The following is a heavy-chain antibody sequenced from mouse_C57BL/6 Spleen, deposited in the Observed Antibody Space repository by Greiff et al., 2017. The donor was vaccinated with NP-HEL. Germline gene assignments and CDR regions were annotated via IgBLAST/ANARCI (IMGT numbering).Heavy chain of an antibody. CDR3: ALITTVEDYYAMDY. CDR1: GYTFTSYW. D-gene: IGHD1-1*01. V-gene: IGHV1-69*01. CDR2: IDPSDSYT. Sequence: VKLMESGAELVMPGASVKLSCKASGYTFTSYWMHWVKQRPGQGLEWIGEIDPSDSYTNYNQKFKGKSTLTVDKSSSTAYMQLSSLTSEDSAVYYCALITTVEDYYAMDYWGQGTSVTVSS. J-gene: IGHJ4*01.